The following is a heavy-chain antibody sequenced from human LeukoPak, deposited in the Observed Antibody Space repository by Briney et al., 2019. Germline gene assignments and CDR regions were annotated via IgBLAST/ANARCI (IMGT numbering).Heavy chain of an antibody. J-gene: IGHJ4*02. CDR2: INPSGGST. CDR1: GYTFTSYY. Sequence: ASVKVSCKASGYTFTSYYMHWVRQAPGQGLEWMGIINPSGGSTSYAQKFQGRVTMARDTSTSTVYMELSSLRSEDTAVYYCARRYSSGWLLDYWGQGTLVTVSS. D-gene: IGHD6-19*01. CDR3: ARRYSSGWLLDY. V-gene: IGHV1-46*01.